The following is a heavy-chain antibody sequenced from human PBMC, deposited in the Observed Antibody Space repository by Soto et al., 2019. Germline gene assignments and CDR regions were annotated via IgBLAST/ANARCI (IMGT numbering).Heavy chain of an antibody. J-gene: IGHJ5*02. D-gene: IGHD1-1*01. CDR1: GGSISSGDYY. V-gene: IGHV4-30-4*01. CDR2: IYYSGST. Sequence: SETLSLTCTVSGGSISSGDYYWSWIRQPPGKGLEWIGYIYYSGSTYYNPSLKSRVTISVDTSKNQFSLKLSSVTAADTAVYYFARSIKLSNWNDWFDPWGQGTLVTVSS. CDR3: ARSIKLSNWNDWFDP.